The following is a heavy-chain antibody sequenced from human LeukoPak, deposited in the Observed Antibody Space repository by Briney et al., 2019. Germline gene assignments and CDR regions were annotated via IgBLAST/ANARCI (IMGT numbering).Heavy chain of an antibody. Sequence: GGSLRLSCAASGFPVSSNYMNWVRQAPGKGLEWVGRIRSKTDGGTTDYAVSVQGRFTISRDDSKITLYLQMSSLKTEDTAVYYCAKHIYGVVSIQQWGQGTLVTVSS. J-gene: IGHJ1*01. CDR1: GFPVSSNY. V-gene: IGHV3-15*01. CDR2: IRSKTDGGTT. CDR3: AKHIYGVVSIQQ. D-gene: IGHD3-3*01.